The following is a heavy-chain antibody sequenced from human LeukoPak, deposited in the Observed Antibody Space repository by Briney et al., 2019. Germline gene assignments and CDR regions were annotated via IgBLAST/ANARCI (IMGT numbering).Heavy chain of an antibody. Sequence: GRSMRLSCAASGFTFSSDGMHWVRQAPGTGLEWVAVIWYDGSNKYYADSVKGRFTISRDNSKNTLYLQMNGLRAEDTAVYYCARGDGQIWFGELLAPSGWYFDLWGRGTLVTVSS. D-gene: IGHD3-10*01. CDR1: GFTFSSDG. CDR2: IWYDGSNK. V-gene: IGHV3-33*01. J-gene: IGHJ2*01. CDR3: ARGDGQIWFGELLAPSGWYFDL.